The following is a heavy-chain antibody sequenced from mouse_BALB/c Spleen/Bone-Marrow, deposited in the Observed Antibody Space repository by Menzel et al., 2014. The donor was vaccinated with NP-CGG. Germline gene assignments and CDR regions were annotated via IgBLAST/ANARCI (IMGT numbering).Heavy chain of an antibody. J-gene: IGHJ4*01. CDR3: ARQLAYAMDY. V-gene: IGHV5-12*02. CDR2: ITKGGGST. Sequence: VQLKESGGGLVQPGGSLKLSCATSGFTFSDYYMYWVRQTPEKRLEWVAYITKGGGSTYYPDIVKGRFTISRDNAKNTLYLQMCRLKSEDTAMYYCARQLAYAMDYWGQGTSVTVSS. CDR1: GFTFSDYY. D-gene: IGHD4-1*01.